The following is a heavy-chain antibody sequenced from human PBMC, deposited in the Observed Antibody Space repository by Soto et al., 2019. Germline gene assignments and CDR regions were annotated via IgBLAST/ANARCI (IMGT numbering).Heavy chain of an antibody. CDR2: IYWDDDK. V-gene: IGHV2-5*02. CDR3: AHRVLRTVFGLVTTTAIYFDF. J-gene: IGHJ4*02. D-gene: IGHD3-3*01. Sequence: QITLNESGPTPVKPRQTLTLTCTFSGFSLTTSGVGVGWIRQSPGKAPEWLALIYWDDDKRYSPSLKSRLTITKDTPKNQVVLTMADLDPADTATYYCAHRVLRTVFGLVTTTAIYFDFWGQGTPVAVSS. CDR1: GFSLTTSGVG.